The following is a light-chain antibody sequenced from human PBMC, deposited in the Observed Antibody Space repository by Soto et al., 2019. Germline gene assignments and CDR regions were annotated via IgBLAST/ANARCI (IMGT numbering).Light chain of an antibody. J-gene: IGLJ3*02. CDR1: SSDVGGYNY. Sequence: QSALTQPASGSGSPGQSINISCTGTSSDVGGYNYVSWFQQHPGKAPKLMIYVVSNRPSGISNRFSGSKSGNTASLTISGLQAEDEADYYCSSYTTSSSWVFGGGTKLTVL. CDR2: VVS. V-gene: IGLV2-14*01. CDR3: SSYTTSSSWV.